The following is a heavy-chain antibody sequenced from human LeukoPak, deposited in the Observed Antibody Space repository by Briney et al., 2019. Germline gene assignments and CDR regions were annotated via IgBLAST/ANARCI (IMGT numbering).Heavy chain of an antibody. J-gene: IGHJ4*02. CDR1: GFTFTRHG. V-gene: IGHV3-30*18. CDR2: ISFDGSNK. D-gene: IGHD2-15*01. Sequence: GGSLRLSCAASGFTFTRHGMHWVRQAPGKELEWVTLISFDGSNKYYADSVKGRFTISRDYSKNTLYLQMNSLRAEDTAVYYCAKEDCSGGSCYFAHWGQGTMVTVSS. CDR3: AKEDCSGGSCYFAH.